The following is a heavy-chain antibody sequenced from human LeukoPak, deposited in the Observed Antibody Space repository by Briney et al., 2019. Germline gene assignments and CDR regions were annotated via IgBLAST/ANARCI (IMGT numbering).Heavy chain of an antibody. CDR1: GSTFSSYS. D-gene: IGHD3-22*01. Sequence: GGSLRLSCAASGSTFSSYSMNWVRQAPGKGLEWVSSINSSSSYIYYADSVKGRFTISRDTAKNSLYMQMNSLRAEDTAVYYCARDHYYESSRGAFDIWGQGTMVTVSS. CDR3: ARDHYYESSRGAFDI. J-gene: IGHJ3*02. V-gene: IGHV3-21*01. CDR2: INSSSSYI.